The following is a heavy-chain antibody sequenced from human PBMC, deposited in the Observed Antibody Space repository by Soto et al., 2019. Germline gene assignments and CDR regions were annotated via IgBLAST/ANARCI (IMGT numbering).Heavy chain of an antibody. D-gene: IGHD6-13*01. J-gene: IGHJ6*02. CDR1: GFTFSSYA. V-gene: IGHV3-30-3*01. CDR2: ISYDGSNK. Sequence: PGGALRLSCAASGFTFSSYAMHWVRQAPGKGLEWVAVISYDGSNKYYADSVKGRFTISRDNSKNTLYLQMNSLRAEDTAVYYCARAYSSSHPANYYGMDVWGQGTTVTVSS. CDR3: ARAYSSSHPANYYGMDV.